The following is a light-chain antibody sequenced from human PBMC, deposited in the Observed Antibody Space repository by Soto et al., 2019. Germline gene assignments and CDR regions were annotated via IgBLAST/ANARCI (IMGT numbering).Light chain of an antibody. J-gene: IGKJ3*01. CDR1: QSISSH. CDR3: QQSFTSLPFT. V-gene: IGKV1-39*01. Sequence: DIQMTQSPSSLSASVGDRVTITCRANQSISSHLNWYQHKPGKAPQLLIYATSTLNGGVPSRFSGSASGTDFTLTISSLQPEDCATYYCQQSFTSLPFTFGPGTQVDLK. CDR2: ATS.